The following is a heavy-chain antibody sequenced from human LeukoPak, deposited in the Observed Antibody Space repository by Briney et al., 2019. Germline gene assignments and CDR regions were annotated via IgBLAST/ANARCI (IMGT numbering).Heavy chain of an antibody. CDR1: GYSIRSGYH. CDR2: TNYSEKP. J-gene: IGHJ6*03. V-gene: IGHV4-38-2*02. CDR3: ARLMVRGQYYYYYYYMDV. Sequence: PSETLSLTCSVSGYSIRSGYHRAWIRQPPGNGLEWIGRTNYSEKPYYNPSLKSRVTISVDTSKNQFSLKLSSVTAADTAVYYCARLMVRGQYYYYYYYMDVWGKGTTVTISS. D-gene: IGHD3-10*01.